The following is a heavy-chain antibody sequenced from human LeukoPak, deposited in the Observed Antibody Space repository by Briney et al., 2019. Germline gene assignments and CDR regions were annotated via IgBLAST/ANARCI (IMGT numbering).Heavy chain of an antibody. CDR1: GGSFSGYY. J-gene: IGHJ4*02. D-gene: IGHD4-17*01. CDR3: ARAGYGDYPYNM. Sequence: SETLSLTCAVYGGSFSGYYWSWIRQHPGKGLEWIGEINHSGSTNYNPSLKSRVTISVDTSKNQFSLKLSSVTAADTAVYYCARAGYGDYPYNMWGQGTLVTVSS. CDR2: INHSGST. V-gene: IGHV4-34*01.